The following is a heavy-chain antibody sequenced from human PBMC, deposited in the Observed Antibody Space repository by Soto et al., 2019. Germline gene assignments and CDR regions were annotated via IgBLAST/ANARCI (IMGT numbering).Heavy chain of an antibody. Sequence: QVQLVQAGAEVKKPGASVTVSCKASGYTFSDYYLHWVRQAPGHGPEWMGRINPNSGDTKFAQKFQGRVTMTRDTSVRTAFMELNWLKPDDTAVYYCARESGGATATLDYYYFYMDVWGQGTTVTVSS. CDR2: INPNSGDT. D-gene: IGHD5-12*01. CDR1: GYTFSDYY. J-gene: IGHJ6*03. CDR3: ARESGGATATLDYYYFYMDV. V-gene: IGHV1-2*06.